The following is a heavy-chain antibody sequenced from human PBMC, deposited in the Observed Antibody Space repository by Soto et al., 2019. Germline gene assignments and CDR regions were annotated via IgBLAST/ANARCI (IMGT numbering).Heavy chain of an antibody. CDR1: GGTFSSYA. Sequence: SVKVSCKASGGTFSSYAISWVRQAPGQGLEWMGGIIPIFGAANYAQKFQGRVTITADESTSTAYMELSSLRSEDTAVYYCARDDDIVLMAYGMDVWGQGTTVTVSS. V-gene: IGHV1-69*13. CDR2: IIPIFGAA. D-gene: IGHD2-8*01. J-gene: IGHJ6*02. CDR3: ARDDDIVLMAYGMDV.